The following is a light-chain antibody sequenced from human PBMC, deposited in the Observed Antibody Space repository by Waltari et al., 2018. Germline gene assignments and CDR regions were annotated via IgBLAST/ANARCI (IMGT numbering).Light chain of an antibody. CDR2: DVT. CDR3: CSYAGSYTPVV. V-gene: IGLV2-11*01. J-gene: IGLJ2*01. Sequence: QSALTQPRSVSVSPGQSVTISCTGTSIDVVPNNYFSWYQQPPGKAPKLMIYDVTKRPSGVPDSFSGSKSGNTASLAISGLQAEDEADYYCCSYAGSYTPVVFGGGTKLTVL. CDR1: SIDVVPNNY.